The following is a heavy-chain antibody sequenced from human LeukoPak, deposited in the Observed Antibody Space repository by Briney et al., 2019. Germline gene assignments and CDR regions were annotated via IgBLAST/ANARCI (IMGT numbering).Heavy chain of an antibody. CDR1: GYIFTNYY. D-gene: IGHD2-15*01. V-gene: IGHV1-46*01. CDR2: INPGDAST. J-gene: IGHJ4*02. CDR3: ARVHCSGGSCYGEVFDY. Sequence: ASVKVSCKASGYIFTNYYLHWVRQAPGQGLEWVGIINPGDASTSYAQKFQGRVTMTRDTSTSTVNMDLSSLRSEDTAMYYCARVHCSGGSCYGEVFDYWGQGTLVTVPS.